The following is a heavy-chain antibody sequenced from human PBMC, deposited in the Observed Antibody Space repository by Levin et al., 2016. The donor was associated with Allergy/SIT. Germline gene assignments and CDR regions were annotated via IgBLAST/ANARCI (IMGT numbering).Heavy chain of an antibody. V-gene: IGHV1-69*06. D-gene: IGHD3-22*01. CDR3: ARDRAYYDSSGSPFDY. CDR2: IIPMFDTV. Sequence: WVRQAPGQGLEWMGGIIPMFDTVNYAEKFQGRVTITADKTTTTAYMELSSLRSEDTAVYYCARDRAYYDSSGSPFDYWGQGTLVTVSS. J-gene: IGHJ4*02.